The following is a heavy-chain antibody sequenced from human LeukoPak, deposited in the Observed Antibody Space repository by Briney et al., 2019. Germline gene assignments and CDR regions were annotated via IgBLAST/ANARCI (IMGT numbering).Heavy chain of an antibody. Sequence: GGSLRLSCVASGFTFSSYAMSWVRRAPGKGLEWVSAISGSGGSIYYVDSVKGRFTISRDNSKNTLYLQMNSLRAEDTAVYYCARDGGGWSPFDYWGQGTLVTVSS. V-gene: IGHV3-23*01. CDR3: ARDGGGWSPFDY. J-gene: IGHJ4*02. D-gene: IGHD6-19*01. CDR2: ISGSGGSI. CDR1: GFTFSSYA.